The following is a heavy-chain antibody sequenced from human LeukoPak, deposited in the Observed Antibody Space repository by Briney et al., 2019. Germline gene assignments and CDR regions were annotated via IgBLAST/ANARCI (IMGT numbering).Heavy chain of an antibody. D-gene: IGHD2-2*01. CDR3: ARGGRCSSTSCYARMFAYYYYGMDV. V-gene: IGHV4-34*01. J-gene: IGHJ6*02. CDR1: GGSFSGYY. Sequence: SETLSLTCAVYGGSFSGYYWIWIRQPPGKGLEWIGEINHSGSTNYNPSLKSRVTISVDTSKNQFSLKLSSVTAADTAVYYCARGGRCSSTSCYARMFAYYYYGMDVWGQGTTVTVSS. CDR2: INHSGST.